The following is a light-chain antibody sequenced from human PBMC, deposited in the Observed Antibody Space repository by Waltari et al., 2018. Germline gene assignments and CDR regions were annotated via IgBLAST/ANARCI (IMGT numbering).Light chain of an antibody. CDR1: HSFSSDY. V-gene: IGKV3-20*01. CDR2: GTS. J-gene: IGKJ1*01. CDR3: LQYDTSPKT. Sequence: EIVLTQSPGTLSLSPGDRATLSCRASHSFSSDYLAWYQQRPGQAPRLLISGTSSRATGIPDRFSDSGSGTDFTLTISRLEPEDFAVYYCLQYDTSPKTFGQGTKVDI.